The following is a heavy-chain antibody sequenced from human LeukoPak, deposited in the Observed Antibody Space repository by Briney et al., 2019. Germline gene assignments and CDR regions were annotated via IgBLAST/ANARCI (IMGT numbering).Heavy chain of an antibody. Sequence: SETLSLTCTVSGGSISSSSYYWGWIRQPPGKGLEWIGSIYHSGSTDYNPSLKSRVTISIDESKNHFSLKLTSVTAADTAIYYCARDLWGMVDYWGQGTLVTVSS. CDR3: ARDLWGMVDY. CDR2: IYHSGST. V-gene: IGHV4-39*02. CDR1: GGSISSSSYY. J-gene: IGHJ4*02. D-gene: IGHD3-16*01.